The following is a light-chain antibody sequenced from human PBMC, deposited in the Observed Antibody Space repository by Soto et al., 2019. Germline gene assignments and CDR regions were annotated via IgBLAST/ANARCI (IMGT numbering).Light chain of an antibody. V-gene: IGLV2-23*01. CDR1: INDVGSYNL. CDR2: EDS. CDR3: QSYDTSLRGWV. J-gene: IGLJ3*02. Sequence: QSALTQPASVSGSPGQSITISCTGTINDVGSYNLVSWYQQHPGKAPKLMISEDSKRPSGVSTRFSGSKSGITASLTISGLRAEDEADYYCQSYDTSLRGWVFGGGTKLTVL.